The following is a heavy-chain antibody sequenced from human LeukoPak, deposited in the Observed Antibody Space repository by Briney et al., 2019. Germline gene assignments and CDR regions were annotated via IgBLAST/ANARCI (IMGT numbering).Heavy chain of an antibody. D-gene: IGHD3-22*01. J-gene: IGHJ4*02. Sequence: GGSLRLSCAASGFTVSSNYMSWVRQAPGKGLEWVSVIYRGGDTYYADSVKGRFTISRDNAKNSLYLQMNSLRAEDTAVYYCGRDGYYYDSSGYPLDYWGQGTLVTVSS. V-gene: IGHV3-53*01. CDR1: GFTVSSNY. CDR3: GRDGYYYDSSGYPLDY. CDR2: IYRGGDT.